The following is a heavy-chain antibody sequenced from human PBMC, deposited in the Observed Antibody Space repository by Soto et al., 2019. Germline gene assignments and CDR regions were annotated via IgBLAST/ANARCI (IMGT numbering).Heavy chain of an antibody. V-gene: IGHV1-3*01. D-gene: IGHD6-13*01. CDR2: INAGNGNT. Sequence: QVQLVQSGAEVKKPGASVKVSCKASGYTFTSYAMHWVRQAPGQRLEWMGWINAGNGNTKYSQKFQGRVTITRDTSASTAYMELSSLRSEDTAVYYCERAGAAAGAFDYWGQGTLVTVSS. CDR3: ERAGAAAGAFDY. CDR1: GYTFTSYA. J-gene: IGHJ4*02.